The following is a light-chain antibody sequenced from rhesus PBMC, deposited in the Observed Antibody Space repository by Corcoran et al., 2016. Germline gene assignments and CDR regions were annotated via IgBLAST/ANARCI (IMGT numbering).Light chain of an antibody. CDR2: DAS. Sequence: DIQMTQSPSSLSASVGDTVTITCRASQGISRYLNWFQQKPGKAPKLLIYDASSLEIGVPSRFSGSGSWTDFTLTISSLQPEDFAAYYCLQHNSYPFTFGPGTKLDIK. V-gene: IGKV1-28*03. CDR3: LQHNSYPFT. J-gene: IGKJ3*01. CDR1: QGISRY.